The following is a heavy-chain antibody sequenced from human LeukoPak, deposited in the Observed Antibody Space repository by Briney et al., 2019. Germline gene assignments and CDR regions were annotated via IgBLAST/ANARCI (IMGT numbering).Heavy chain of an antibody. Sequence: PGGSLRLSCAASGFTFSSYWMHWVRQAPGKGLVWVSHIDSDGSSTTHGDPAKGRFTISRDNAKNTLYLQMNSLRVEDTAVYYCARGTTAEAGIDYWGQGTLVTVSS. D-gene: IGHD6-13*01. J-gene: IGHJ4*02. CDR1: GFTFSSYW. CDR3: ARGTTAEAGIDY. V-gene: IGHV3-74*01. CDR2: IDSDGSST.